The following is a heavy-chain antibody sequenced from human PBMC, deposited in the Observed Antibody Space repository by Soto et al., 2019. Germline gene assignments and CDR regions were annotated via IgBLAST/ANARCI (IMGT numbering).Heavy chain of an antibody. D-gene: IGHD3-10*01. V-gene: IGHV4-39*01. CDR3: ATQGFGVLHGLVDV. J-gene: IGHJ6*02. CDR1: GGSISRSSYY. CDR2: IYYSGNA. Sequence: SETLSLTCTVSGGSISRSSYYWGWIRQPPGKGLEWIGSIYYSGNAYYNPSLKSRVTISLDTAKNQFSLNLTSVTAADTAVYYCATQGFGVLHGLVDVWGQGTTVTVSS.